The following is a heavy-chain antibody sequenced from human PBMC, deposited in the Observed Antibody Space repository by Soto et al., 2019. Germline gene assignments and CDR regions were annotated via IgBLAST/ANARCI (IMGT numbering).Heavy chain of an antibody. CDR2: IYYSGST. Sequence: SETLSLTCTVSGGSISSGGYYWSWIRQHPGKGQEWIGYIYYSGSTYYNPSLKSRVTISVDTSKNQFSLKLSSVTAADTAVYYCARAPLYYGSGSYFDYWGQGTLVTVSS. CDR3: ARAPLYYGSGSYFDY. J-gene: IGHJ4*02. CDR1: GGSISSGGYY. V-gene: IGHV4-31*03. D-gene: IGHD3-10*01.